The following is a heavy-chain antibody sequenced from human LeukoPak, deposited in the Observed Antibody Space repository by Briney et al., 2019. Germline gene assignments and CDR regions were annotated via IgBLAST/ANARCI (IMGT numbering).Heavy chain of an antibody. CDR1: GYTFTRYA. Sequence: SVKVSCKASGYTFTRYAMNWLRQAPGQGLEWMGGIIPIFGTANYAQKFQGRVTITADESTSTAYMELSSLRSEDTAVYYCARRDIVVVPAAIDYYYYGMDVWGQGTTVTVSS. CDR3: ARRDIVVVPAAIDYYYYGMDV. D-gene: IGHD2-2*02. J-gene: IGHJ6*02. V-gene: IGHV1-69*13. CDR2: IIPIFGTA.